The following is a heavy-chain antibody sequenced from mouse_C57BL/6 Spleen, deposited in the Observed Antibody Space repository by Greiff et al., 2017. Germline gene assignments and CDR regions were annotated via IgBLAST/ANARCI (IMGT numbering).Heavy chain of an antibody. Sequence: VQLQQSGAELVRPGASVTLSCKASGYTFTDYEMPWVKQTPVHGLEWIGAIDPETGGTAYNQKFKGKAILTADKSSSTAYMELRSLTSEDSAVYYCTRRDYFAYWGQGTLVTVSA. CDR3: TRRDYFAY. V-gene: IGHV1-15*01. CDR1: GYTFTDYE. CDR2: IDPETGGT. J-gene: IGHJ3*01. D-gene: IGHD2-4*01.